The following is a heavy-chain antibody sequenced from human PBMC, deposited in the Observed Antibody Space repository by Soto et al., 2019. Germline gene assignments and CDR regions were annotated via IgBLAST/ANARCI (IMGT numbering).Heavy chain of an antibody. J-gene: IGHJ3*02. Sequence: XSVKVSCKASGYPFTSYGVIWVRQAPGQGLEWMGWISAYNGNTNYAQKLQGRVTMTTDTSTSTAYMELRSLRSDDTAVYYCARAPAISTHDAFDIWGQGTTVTVSS. CDR3: ARAPAISTHDAFDI. CDR1: GYPFTSYG. CDR2: ISAYNGNT. V-gene: IGHV1-18*01. D-gene: IGHD3-3*02.